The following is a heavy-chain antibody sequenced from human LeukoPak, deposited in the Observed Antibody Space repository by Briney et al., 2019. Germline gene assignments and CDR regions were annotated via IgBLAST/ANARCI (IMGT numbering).Heavy chain of an antibody. CDR1: GGSFTGYY. D-gene: IGHD2-2*01. Sequence: KPSETLSLTCVVHGGSFTGYYWSWIRQPPGKGLEWIGEINHSGSTNYNPSLKSRVTISVDTSKNQFSLKLSSVTAADTAVYYCARGQDIVVVPAASTLYFFDYWGQGTLVTVSS. V-gene: IGHV4-34*01. CDR3: ARGQDIVVVPAASTLYFFDY. CDR2: INHSGST. J-gene: IGHJ4*02.